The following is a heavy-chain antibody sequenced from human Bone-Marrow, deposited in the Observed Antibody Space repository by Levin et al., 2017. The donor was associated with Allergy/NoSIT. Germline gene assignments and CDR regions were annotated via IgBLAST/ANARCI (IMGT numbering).Heavy chain of an antibody. CDR3: ARQFDSGYDSAYFDY. Sequence: GASVKVSCKTSGYTFTGYNIYWVRQTPGQGLEWMGWINPDSGDTHYTHNFHGRVTMTRDTSISTAYMELSRLTSDDTALYYCARQFDSGYDSAYFDYWGQGAQVTVSS. D-gene: IGHD5-12*01. J-gene: IGHJ4*02. V-gene: IGHV1-2*07. CDR2: INPDSGDT. CDR1: GYTFTGYN.